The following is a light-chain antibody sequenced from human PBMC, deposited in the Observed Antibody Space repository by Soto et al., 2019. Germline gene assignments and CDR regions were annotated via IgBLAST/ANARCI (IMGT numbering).Light chain of an antibody. CDR1: QRIITY. CDR3: QQSYSTPRT. Sequence: DIQMTQSPSSLSASVGDRVTITCRASQRIITYLNWYQQKPGKAPNLLIYAASSLQSGVPSRFSGSGSGTDFTLTISSLQPEDIASYYCQQSYSTPRTFGQGTKVEIK. V-gene: IGKV1-39*01. J-gene: IGKJ1*01. CDR2: AAS.